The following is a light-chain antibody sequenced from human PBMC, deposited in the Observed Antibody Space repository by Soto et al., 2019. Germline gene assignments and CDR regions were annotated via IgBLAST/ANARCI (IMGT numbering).Light chain of an antibody. J-gene: IGKJ4*01. CDR2: AAS. Sequence: DIQMTQSPSSLSASVGDRVTITCRASQSISTYLHRYQQKPGKAPNLLIYAASTFQSGVPSRFRGSGSGTEFTLAISSQQPADFATYFLQHGYSTPLTFGGGTKVDIK. V-gene: IGKV1-39*01. CDR3: QHGYSTPLT. CDR1: QSISTY.